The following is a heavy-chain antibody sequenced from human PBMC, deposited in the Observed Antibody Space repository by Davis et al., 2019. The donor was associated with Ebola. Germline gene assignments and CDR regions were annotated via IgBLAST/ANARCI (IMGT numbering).Heavy chain of an antibody. Sequence: GSLRLSCTVSGGSTSSSSYYWGWIRQPPGKGLEWIGSIYYSGSTYYNPSLKSRVTISVDTSKNQFSLKLSSVTAADTAVYYCARRYYGSGSYYGPYYFDYWGQGTLVTVSS. CDR3: ARRYYGSGSYYGPYYFDY. D-gene: IGHD3-10*01. J-gene: IGHJ4*02. V-gene: IGHV4-39*01. CDR1: GGSTSSSSYY. CDR2: IYYSGST.